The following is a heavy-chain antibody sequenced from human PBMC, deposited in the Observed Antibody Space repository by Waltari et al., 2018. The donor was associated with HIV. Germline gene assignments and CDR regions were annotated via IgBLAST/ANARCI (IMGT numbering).Heavy chain of an antibody. J-gene: IGHJ4*02. CDR2: MSGSGSHT. V-gene: IGHV3-23*04. D-gene: IGHD5-12*01. Sequence: EVQLVQSGGGLVQPGGSLRLSCEASGVTFRSHAMSWVRQAPGKGVEWVSTMSGSGSHTYNADSAKGRFTISRDNAENKLFLQMSRLRVEDSALYYCAKDFDTSGLPYVVIDSWGQGTLVTVSS. CDR3: AKDFDTSGLPYVVIDS. CDR1: GVTFRSHA.